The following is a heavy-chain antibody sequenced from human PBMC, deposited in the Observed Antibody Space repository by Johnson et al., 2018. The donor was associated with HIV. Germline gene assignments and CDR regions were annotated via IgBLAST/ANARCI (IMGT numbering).Heavy chain of an antibody. J-gene: IGHJ3*02. D-gene: IGHD3-16*01. Sequence: VQLVESGGGVVQPGTSLRLSCAASGFTFSSFAMHWVRQAPGKGLEYVSAISSNGGSTYYANSVKGRFTISRDNSKNTLYLQMGSLRAEDMAVYYCARDLGGHAFDIWGQGTMVTVSS. CDR2: ISSNGGST. CDR3: ARDLGGHAFDI. V-gene: IGHV3-64*01. CDR1: GFTFSSFA.